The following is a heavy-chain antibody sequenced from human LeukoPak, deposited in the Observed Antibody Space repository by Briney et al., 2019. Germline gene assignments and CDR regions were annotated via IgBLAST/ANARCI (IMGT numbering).Heavy chain of an antibody. J-gene: IGHJ6*03. CDR3: ARETYYYDSSGYFGCYYYYYMDV. V-gene: IGHV4-59*11. D-gene: IGHD3-22*01. Sequence: SETLSLTCTVAGGSISSQYWNWIRQPPGKGLEWIGHIYDSGSTKFNPSLKSRVTMSLDTSKKQFSLKLSYVTAADTAVYYCARETYYYDSSGYFGCYYYYYMDVWGKGTTVTVSS. CDR1: GGSISSQY. CDR2: IYDSGST.